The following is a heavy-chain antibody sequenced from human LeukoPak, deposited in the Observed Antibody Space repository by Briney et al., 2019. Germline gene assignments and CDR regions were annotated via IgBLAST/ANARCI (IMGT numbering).Heavy chain of an antibody. CDR3: AREGDLTGYYRVVSWFDP. CDR1: GFAFSSYW. Sequence: PGGSLRLSCAASGFAFSSYWMSWVRQAPGKGLEWVANIKQDGSEKYYVDSVKGRFTISRDNAKNSLYLQMNSLRAEDTAVYYCAREGDLTGYYRVVSWFDPWGQGTLVTVSS. D-gene: IGHD3-9*01. V-gene: IGHV3-7*01. CDR2: IKQDGSEK. J-gene: IGHJ5*02.